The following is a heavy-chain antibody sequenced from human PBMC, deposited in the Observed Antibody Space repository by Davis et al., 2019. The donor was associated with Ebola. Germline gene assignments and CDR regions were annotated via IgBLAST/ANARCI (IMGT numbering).Heavy chain of an antibody. V-gene: IGHV3-69-1*01. D-gene: IGHD2-15*01. J-gene: IGHJ4*02. CDR3: ASTRDLAYFDS. CDR1: GFTFSDYY. Sequence: GESLKISCAASGFTFSDYYMNWVRQAPGKGLEWVSSISSSSTIYYADSVKGRFTISRDNSKNTLYLRMNSLRAEDTAVYYCASTRDLAYFDSWGQGSLVTVSS. CDR2: ISSSSTI.